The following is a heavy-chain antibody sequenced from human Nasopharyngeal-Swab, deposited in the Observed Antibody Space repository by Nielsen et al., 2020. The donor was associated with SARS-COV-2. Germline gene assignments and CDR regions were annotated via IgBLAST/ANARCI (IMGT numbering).Heavy chain of an antibody. J-gene: IGHJ4*02. CDR2: IWYDGSNK. V-gene: IGHV3-33*01. CDR1: GFTFSSYG. CDR3: ARLLELPDY. Sequence: GESLKISCAASGFTFSSYGMHWVRQAPGKGLEWVAVIWYDGSNKYYADSVKGRFTISRDNFKNTLYLQMNSLRAEDTAVYYCARLLELPDYWGQGTLVTVSS. D-gene: IGHD1-7*01.